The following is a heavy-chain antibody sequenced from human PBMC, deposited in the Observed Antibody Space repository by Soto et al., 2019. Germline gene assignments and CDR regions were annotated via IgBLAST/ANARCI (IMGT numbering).Heavy chain of an antibody. J-gene: IGHJ4*02. V-gene: IGHV3-23*01. D-gene: IGHD1-1*01. Sequence: GGSLRLSCAASGFTFSSFAMSWVRQAPGKGLEWVSTINKSGGSTYYADSVKGRFTIARDNSKNMLFLQINGLRAEDTAVYYCAKDPPTTGTTFDYWGRGTLVTVSS. CDR1: GFTFSSFA. CDR3: AKDPPTTGTTFDY. CDR2: INKSGGST.